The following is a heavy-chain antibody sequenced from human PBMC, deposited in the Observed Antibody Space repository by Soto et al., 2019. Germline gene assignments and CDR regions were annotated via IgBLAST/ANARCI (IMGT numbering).Heavy chain of an antibody. V-gene: IGHV1-18*01. CDR3: VMVDNFVTPTPQDV. CDR1: GYIFGNYG. J-gene: IGHJ6*02. Sequence: VQLVQSGDEVKKPGASVKVSCKASGYIFGNYGIAWVRQAPGQGLEWMGWISPYTGNTHSATKVQGRLTMTTHTSTSTAYMDLGSLTSDDTAVYYCVMVDNFVTPTPQDVWGQGTTVTVSS. CDR2: ISPYTGNT. D-gene: IGHD3-16*02.